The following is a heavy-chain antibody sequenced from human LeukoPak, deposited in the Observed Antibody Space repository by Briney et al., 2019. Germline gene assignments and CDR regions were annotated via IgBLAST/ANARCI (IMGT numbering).Heavy chain of an antibody. J-gene: IGHJ4*02. CDR3: ARDGPDYGDYVNFDF. V-gene: IGHV1-18*01. CDR2: ISAYTGKT. D-gene: IGHD4-17*01. Sequence: ASVKVSCKASGYTFTSYGISWVRQAPGQGLEWMGWISAYTGKTNYAQKFQGRVTMTTDTSTSTAYMELRSLRSDDTAMYYCARDGPDYGDYVNFDFWGQGTLVTVSS. CDR1: GYTFTSYG.